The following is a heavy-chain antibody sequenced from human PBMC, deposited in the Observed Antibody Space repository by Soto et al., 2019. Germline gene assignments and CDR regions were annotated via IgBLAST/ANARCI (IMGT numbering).Heavy chain of an antibody. CDR3: ARVKWGQLVDY. J-gene: IGHJ4*02. V-gene: IGHV1-8*01. CDR2: MNPNSGNT. CDR1: GYTFTSYD. Sequence: ASVKVSGKPSGYTFTSYDINWVQQATGQGREWMGWMNPNSGNTGYAQKFQGRVTMTRNTSMSTGYMELGSMRSEDRAVYYCARVKWGQLVDYWGQGTLVTVSS. D-gene: IGHD6-6*01.